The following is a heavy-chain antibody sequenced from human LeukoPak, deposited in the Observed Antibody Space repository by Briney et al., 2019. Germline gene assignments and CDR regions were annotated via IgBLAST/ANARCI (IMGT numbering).Heavy chain of an antibody. J-gene: IGHJ4*02. V-gene: IGHV1-8*01. CDR2: MNPNSGNT. D-gene: IGHD3-22*01. CDR1: GYTFTSYD. Sequence: ASVKVSCKASGYTFTSYDINWARQATGQGLEWMGWMNPNSGNTGYAQKFQGRVAMTRNTSISTAYMELSSLRSEDTAVYYCARGALEQYYYDSSGYYPFDYWGQGTLVTVSS. CDR3: ARGALEQYYYDSSGYYPFDY.